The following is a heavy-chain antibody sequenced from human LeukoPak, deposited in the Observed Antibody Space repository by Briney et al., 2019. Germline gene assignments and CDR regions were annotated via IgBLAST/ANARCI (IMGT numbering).Heavy chain of an antibody. J-gene: IGHJ5*02. CDR2: IYYSGST. CDR1: GGSISSHY. Sequence: SETLSLTCTVSGGSISSHYWSWIRQPPGKTLEWIGYIYYSGSTKYNPYLRSRVTISIDTSKNQFSLKLSSVTAADTAVYYCARDRENYYGSGELSWFDPWGQGTLVTVSS. V-gene: IGHV4-59*11. CDR3: ARDRENYYGSGELSWFDP. D-gene: IGHD3-10*01.